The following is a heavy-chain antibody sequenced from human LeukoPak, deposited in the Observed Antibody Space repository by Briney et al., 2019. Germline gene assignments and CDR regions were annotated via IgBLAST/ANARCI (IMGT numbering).Heavy chain of an antibody. CDR3: ARDISPDDYFDSHKCYYDAFDI. J-gene: IGHJ3*02. V-gene: IGHV3-7*04. D-gene: IGHD3-22*01. Sequence: GGSLRLSCAASGFTLSGYWMTWVRQGPGKGLEWVAKINRDGGQRSYVDSVKGRFAISRDNAKNSLYLQMSSLKTEDTAVYYCARDISPDDYFDSHKCYYDAFDIWGQGTLVTVSS. CDR2: INRDGGQR. CDR1: GFTLSGYW.